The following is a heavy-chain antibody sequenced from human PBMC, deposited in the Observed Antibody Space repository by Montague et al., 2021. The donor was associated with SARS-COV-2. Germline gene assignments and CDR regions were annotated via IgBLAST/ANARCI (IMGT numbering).Heavy chain of an antibody. J-gene: IGHJ6*03. D-gene: IGHD3-3*01. V-gene: IGHV4-61*02. Sequence: TLSLTCTVSGDSITSKTHYWDWVRQPAGKGLEWIGRLLTSGATNFXPSLKSRLTISRDTSKNEFYLKLSSVTAADTAVYYCARDSPHFDFWRGHYGDKYYMDIWGKGTTATVS. CDR1: GDSITSKTHY. CDR3: ARDSPHFDFWRGHYGDKYYMDI. CDR2: LLTSGAT.